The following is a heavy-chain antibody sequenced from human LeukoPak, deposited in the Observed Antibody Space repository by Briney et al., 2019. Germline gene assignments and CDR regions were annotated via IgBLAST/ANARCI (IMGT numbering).Heavy chain of an antibody. CDR3: ATGGVVVVAAVNWFDP. J-gene: IGHJ5*02. V-gene: IGHV4-39*01. Sequence: SETLSLTCTVSGGSISSSSYYWGWIRQPPEKGLEWIGTIYYSGSTYYNPSLKSRVTISVDTSKNQFSLKLSSVTAADTAVYYCATGGVVVVAAVNWFDPWGQGTLDTVSS. CDR2: IYYSGST. D-gene: IGHD2-15*01. CDR1: GGSISSSSYY.